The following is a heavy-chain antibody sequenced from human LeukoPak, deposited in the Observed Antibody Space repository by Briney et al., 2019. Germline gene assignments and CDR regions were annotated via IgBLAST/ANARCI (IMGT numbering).Heavy chain of an antibody. J-gene: IGHJ5*02. CDR2: ISSSGSTI. CDR1: GFTFSDYY. CDR3: ARARVRGSNWFDP. D-gene: IGHD3-10*01. Sequence: PGGSLRLSCAASGFTFSDYYMSWIRQAPGKGLEWVSYISSSGSTIYYADSVKGRFTISRDNAKNSLYLQMNSLRAEDTAVYYCARARVRGSNWFDPWGQGTLVTVSS. V-gene: IGHV3-11*04.